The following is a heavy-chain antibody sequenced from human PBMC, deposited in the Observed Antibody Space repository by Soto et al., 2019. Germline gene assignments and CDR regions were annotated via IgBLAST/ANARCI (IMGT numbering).Heavy chain of an antibody. CDR2: INGRSNYK. V-gene: IGHV3-21*01. CDR3: VREDGVVGASSAFDS. J-gene: IGHJ4*02. Sequence: GGSLRLSCVASGFALTTYTMNWVRQGPGTGLEWVSSINGRSNYKYYSDSVKGRFTVSRDNAQNSLFLQMSRLGPEDTAVYYCVREDGVVGASSAFDSWGQGTQVTVSS. D-gene: IGHD1-26*01. CDR1: GFALTTYT.